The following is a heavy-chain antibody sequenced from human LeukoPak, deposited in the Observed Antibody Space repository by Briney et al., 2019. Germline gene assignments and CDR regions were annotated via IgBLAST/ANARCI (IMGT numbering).Heavy chain of an antibody. CDR1: GGSISSYY. D-gene: IGHD3-16*02. V-gene: IGHV4-59*01. CDR3: ARAPSLVGAFLYYFDY. CDR2: IYYSGST. J-gene: IGHJ4*02. Sequence: PGGSLRLSCAASGGSISSYYWSWIRQPPGKGLEWIGYIYYSGSTNYNPSLKSRVTISVDTSKNQFSLKLSSVTAADTAVYYCARAPSLVGAFLYYFDYWGQGTLVTVSS.